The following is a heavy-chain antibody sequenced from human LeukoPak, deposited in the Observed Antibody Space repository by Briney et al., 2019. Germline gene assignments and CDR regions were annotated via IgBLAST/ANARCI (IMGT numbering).Heavy chain of an antibody. Sequence: PGGSLRLSCAASGFTFSNYAMNWVRQAPGKGLEWVSAISDSGGSTYYADSVKGRFTISRDNSKNTLYLQMNSLRAEDTAVYYCVRYDGGNDYYSDYWGQGTLVTVSS. CDR3: VRYDGGNDYYSDY. J-gene: IGHJ4*02. CDR2: ISDSGGST. V-gene: IGHV3-23*01. D-gene: IGHD4-23*01. CDR1: GFTFSNYA.